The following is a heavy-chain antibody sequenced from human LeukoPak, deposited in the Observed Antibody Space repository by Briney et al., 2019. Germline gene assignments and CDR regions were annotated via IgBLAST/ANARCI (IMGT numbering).Heavy chain of an antibody. V-gene: IGHV5-51*01. CDR3: ARLPLLWFGELWYYLDY. CDR1: GYSFTSYW. CDR2: IYPGDSDT. J-gene: IGHJ4*02. D-gene: IGHD3-10*01. Sequence: GESLKISCKGSGYSFTSYWIGWVRQMPGKGLEWMGIIYPGDSDTRYSPSFQGQVTISADKSISTAYLQWSSLKASDTAMYYCARLPLLWFGELWYYLDYWGQGTLVTVSS.